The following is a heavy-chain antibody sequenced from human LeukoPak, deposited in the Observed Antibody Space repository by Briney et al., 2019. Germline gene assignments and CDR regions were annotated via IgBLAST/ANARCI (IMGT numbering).Heavy chain of an antibody. J-gene: IGHJ4*02. CDR1: GFTVSSNY. CDR2: IYSGGST. Sequence: GGSLRLSCAASGFTVSSNYMSWARQAPGKGLEWVSVIYSGGSTYYADSVKGRFTISRDNSKNTLYLQMNSLRAEDTAVYYCAREGGDDFWSGYYTAGGLFDYWGQGTLVTVSS. CDR3: AREGGDDFWSGYYTAGGLFDY. D-gene: IGHD3-3*01. V-gene: IGHV3-66*01.